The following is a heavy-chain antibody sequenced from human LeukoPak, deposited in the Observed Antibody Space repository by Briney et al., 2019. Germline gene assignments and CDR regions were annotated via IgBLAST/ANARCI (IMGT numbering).Heavy chain of an antibody. CDR1: GFTFSTYT. J-gene: IGHJ3*02. CDR3: ARDSGAYCTRTDCYTAGAFVN. D-gene: IGHD2-2*02. V-gene: IGHV3-48*01. Sequence: GGSLRLSCAASGFTFSTYTMNWVRQAPGKGLEWVSYIGGSSSLIYYADSVKGRFTISRDNAKKSLYLQMDSLRAEDTAVYYCARDSGAYCTRTDCYTAGAFVNWGQGTMVTVSS. CDR2: IGGSSSLI.